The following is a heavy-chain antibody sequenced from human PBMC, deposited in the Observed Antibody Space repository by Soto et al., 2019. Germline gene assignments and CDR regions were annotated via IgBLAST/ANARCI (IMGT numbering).Heavy chain of an antibody. J-gene: IGHJ6*02. V-gene: IGHV4-39*01. CDR1: GGSISSSSYY. CDR3: ARSTELAGTYYYYYGMDV. D-gene: IGHD6-19*01. CDR2: IYYSGST. Sequence: SETLSLTCTVSGGSISSSSYYWGWIRQPPGKGLEWIGSIYYSGSTYYNPSLKSRVTISVDTSKNQFSLKLSSVTAAGTAVYYCARSTELAGTYYYYYGMDVWGQGTTVTVSS.